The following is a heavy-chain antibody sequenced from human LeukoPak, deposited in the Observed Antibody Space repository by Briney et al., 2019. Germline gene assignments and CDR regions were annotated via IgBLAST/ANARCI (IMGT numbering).Heavy chain of an antibody. Sequence: GGSLRLSCVGSGFMFSSYAMSWVRQAPGKGLEWVSSISRSGGGSYYADSVKGGFTISRDNSKSTLYLQMTSLRAEDMAVYYCARASLNYDSSGYYSDLDYWGQGTLVTVSS. CDR1: GFMFSSYA. D-gene: IGHD3-22*01. V-gene: IGHV3-23*01. CDR3: ARASLNYDSSGYYSDLDY. J-gene: IGHJ4*02. CDR2: ISRSGGGS.